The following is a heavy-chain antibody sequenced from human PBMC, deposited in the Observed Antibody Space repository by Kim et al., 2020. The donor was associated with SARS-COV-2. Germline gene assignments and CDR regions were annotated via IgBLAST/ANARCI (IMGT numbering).Heavy chain of an antibody. CDR3: ATIQLWQTGDY. Sequence: KYYVDSVKGRFTISRDNAKNSLYLQMNSLRAEDTAVYYCATIQLWQTGDYWGQGTLSPSPQ. J-gene: IGHJ4*02. D-gene: IGHD5-18*01. CDR2: K. V-gene: IGHV3-7*03.